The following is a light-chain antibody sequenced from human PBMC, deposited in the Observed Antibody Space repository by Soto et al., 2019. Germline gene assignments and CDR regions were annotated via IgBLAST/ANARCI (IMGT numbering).Light chain of an antibody. V-gene: IGKV3-20*01. J-gene: IGKJ4*01. Sequence: VLTQSPGTLSLSPGARGTLSCRANQSVSSNYLAWYQQKPGQAPRLLIYGASSRATGIPDRISGSGSGTDFTLTISRLDPEDFALYYWQQYGSSPSTFGGGTKVESK. CDR1: QSVSSNY. CDR2: GAS. CDR3: QQYGSSPST.